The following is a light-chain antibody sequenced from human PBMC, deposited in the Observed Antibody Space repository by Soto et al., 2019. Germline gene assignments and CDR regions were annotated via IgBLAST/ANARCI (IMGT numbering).Light chain of an antibody. CDR1: QGISSY. Sequence: DIQLTQSPCFLSSSVGDRVTITCRASQGISSYLAWYQQQPGKAPKLLIYAASTLQCGVPSRFSGGGSATEFTLTISSLQPEYFATYYCQQLNSYPLTFGGGTKVEIK. CDR3: QQLNSYPLT. J-gene: IGKJ4*01. V-gene: IGKV1-9*01. CDR2: AAS.